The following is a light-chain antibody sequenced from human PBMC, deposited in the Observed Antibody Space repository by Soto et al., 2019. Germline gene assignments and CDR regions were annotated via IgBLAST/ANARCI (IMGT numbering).Light chain of an antibody. CDR3: SSYTTTTSWV. Sequence: QSALTQPASVSGSPGQSCTISCTGTSSDVGYYNYVSWYQQHPGKAPKLMIYEVSNRPSGVSNRFSGSKSGNTASLTISGLQAEDEADYYCSSYTTTTSWVFGGGTKLTVL. V-gene: IGLV2-14*01. J-gene: IGLJ3*02. CDR1: SSDVGYYNY. CDR2: EVS.